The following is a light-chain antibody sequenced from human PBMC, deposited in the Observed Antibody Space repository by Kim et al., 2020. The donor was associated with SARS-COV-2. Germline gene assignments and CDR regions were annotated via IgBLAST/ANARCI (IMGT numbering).Light chain of an antibody. CDR2: QDT. V-gene: IGLV3-1*01. CDR3: QAWDSGTAVV. Sequence: SYELTQPPSVSVSPGQTASITCSGDKLGDKYVFWYQQKPGQSPVLVIYQDTKRPSGIPERFSASNSGNTATLTISGTQATDEADYYCQAWDSGTAVVFGGETQLTVL. J-gene: IGLJ2*01. CDR1: KLGDKY.